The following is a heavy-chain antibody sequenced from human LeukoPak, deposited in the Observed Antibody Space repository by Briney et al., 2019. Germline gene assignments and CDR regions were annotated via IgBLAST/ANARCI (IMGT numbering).Heavy chain of an antibody. D-gene: IGHD6-19*01. CDR2: IYYNGRT. Sequence: SETLSLTCTVSGDSISSSTCYWGWIRQPPGKGLEWIGSIYYNGRTYYSPSLKSRVTISIDTSNQFSLRLDSMTAADTAVYYCVRDPKSAVAADWFDPWGQGTLVTVSS. CDR3: VRDPKSAVAADWFDP. J-gene: IGHJ5*02. CDR1: GDSISSSTCY. V-gene: IGHV4-39*07.